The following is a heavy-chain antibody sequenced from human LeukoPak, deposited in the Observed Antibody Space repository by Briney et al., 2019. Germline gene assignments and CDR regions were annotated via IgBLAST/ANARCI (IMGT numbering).Heavy chain of an antibody. CDR1: GFTFSSYA. V-gene: IGHV3-23*01. J-gene: IGHJ4*02. CDR2: ISGSGGST. Sequence: GGSLRLSCAASGFTFSSYAMSWVRQAPGKGLEWVSAISGSGGSTYYADSVKGRFTISRDNSKNTLYLQMNSLRAEDTAVYYCAKPGAHYYDSSGAYFDYWGQGTLVTVSS. CDR3: AKPGAHYYDSSGAYFDY. D-gene: IGHD3-22*01.